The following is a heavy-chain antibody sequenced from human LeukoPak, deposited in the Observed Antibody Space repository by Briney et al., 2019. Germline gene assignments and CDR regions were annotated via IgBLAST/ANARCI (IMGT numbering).Heavy chain of an antibody. J-gene: IGHJ5*02. CDR2: INPSGGST. Sequence: ASVKVSCKASGYTFTSYYMHWVRQAPGQGLEWMGIINPSGGSTSYAQKFQGRVTMTRDTSTSTVNMELSSLRSEDTAVYYCAREGSWRYFDWLPSAPPTDNWFDPWGQGTLVTVSS. CDR1: GYTFTSYY. D-gene: IGHD3-9*01. V-gene: IGHV1-46*01. CDR3: AREGSWRYFDWLPSAPPTDNWFDP.